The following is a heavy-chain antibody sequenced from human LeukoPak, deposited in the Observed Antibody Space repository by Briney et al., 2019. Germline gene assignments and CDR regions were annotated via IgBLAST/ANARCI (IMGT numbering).Heavy chain of an antibody. CDR1: GFTFSDYW. Sequence: PWGSLRLSCAVSGFTFSDYWMTWVRQAPGRGLEWVANIKEDGSDKQYVDSVQGRFTISRDNAGNSLHPQMNSLRVEDTAVYYCVRESGVWVGPGIGRPLDVWGKGTAVTVSS. CDR2: IKEDGSDK. J-gene: IGHJ6*04. D-gene: IGHD3-16*01. V-gene: IGHV3-7*01. CDR3: VRESGVWVGPGIGRPLDV.